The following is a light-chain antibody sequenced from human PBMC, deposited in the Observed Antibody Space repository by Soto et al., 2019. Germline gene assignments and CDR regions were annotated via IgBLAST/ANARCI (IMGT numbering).Light chain of an antibody. CDR2: GAS. Sequence: EIVLTQSPGTLSLSPGERVTLSCRASQSVSSSYLAWYQQKPAQAPRLLIYGASNRATGIPDRFSGSGSGTDFTLTISRLEPEDVAVYYCQQYGSSPPYTFGQGTKLEIK. CDR1: QSVSSSY. V-gene: IGKV3-20*01. CDR3: QQYGSSPPYT. J-gene: IGKJ2*01.